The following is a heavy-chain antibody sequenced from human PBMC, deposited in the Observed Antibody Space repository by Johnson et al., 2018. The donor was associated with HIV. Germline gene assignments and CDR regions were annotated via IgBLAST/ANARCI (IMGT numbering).Heavy chain of an antibody. CDR2: IWYDGSNK. D-gene: IGHD1-26*01. V-gene: IGHV3-33*06. Sequence: VQLVESGGGVVQPGRSLRLSCAASGFTFSSYGMHWVRPAPGKGLEWVAVIWYDGSNKYYADSVKGRFTISRDNSKNTLYLQMNSLRAEDTAVYYCAKERSGSYSGADAFDIWGQGTMVTVSS. CDR3: AKERSGSYSGADAFDI. J-gene: IGHJ3*02. CDR1: GFTFSSYG.